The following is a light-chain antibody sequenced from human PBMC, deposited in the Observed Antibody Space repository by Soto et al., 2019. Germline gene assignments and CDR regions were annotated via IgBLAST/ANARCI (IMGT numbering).Light chain of an antibody. J-gene: IGKJ1*01. CDR2: DAS. CDR1: QGIRND. CDR3: QLYDM. V-gene: IGKV1-17*01. Sequence: DIQMTQSPSSLSASVGDRVTITCRSSQGIRNDLGCYQQKPGKAPKLLIYDASSLETGVPSRFSGSGSGTEFTLTITSLQPEDFATYYCQLYDMFGPGTKVDIK.